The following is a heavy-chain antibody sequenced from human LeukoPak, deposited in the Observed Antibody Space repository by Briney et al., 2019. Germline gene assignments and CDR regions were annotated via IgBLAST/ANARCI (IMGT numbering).Heavy chain of an antibody. Sequence: PGGSLRLSCAASGFTFSSYWMHWVRQAPGKGLVWVSRIKSDGSTNYAGSVKGRFTTSRDNAKNTLSLQMNSLRAEDTGVYYCARAPSEIGGYYPEYFRHWGQGTLVTVSS. V-gene: IGHV3-74*01. CDR2: IKSDGST. CDR3: ARAPSEIGGYYPEYFRH. D-gene: IGHD3-22*01. J-gene: IGHJ1*01. CDR1: GFTFSSYW.